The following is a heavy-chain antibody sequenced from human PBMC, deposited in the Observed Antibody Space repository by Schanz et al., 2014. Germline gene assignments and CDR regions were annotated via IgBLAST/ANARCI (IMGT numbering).Heavy chain of an antibody. J-gene: IGHJ4*02. CDR1: GFTFSIYG. CDR3: AKDQGSYGSGSYSYFDY. Sequence: EVKLLESGGGLVQPGGSLRLSCAASGFTFSIYGMSWVRQAPGKGLEWVSAISGSGASTYYADSVKGRFTISRDNSKNTLYLQMNSLRAEDTAVYYCAKDQGSYGSGSYSYFDYWGQGTLATVSS. D-gene: IGHD3-10*01. V-gene: IGHV3-23*01. CDR2: ISGSGAST.